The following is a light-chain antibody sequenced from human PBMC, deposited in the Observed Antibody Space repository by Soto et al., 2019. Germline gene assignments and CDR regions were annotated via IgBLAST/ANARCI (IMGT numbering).Light chain of an antibody. J-gene: IGKJ2*01. CDR1: QSVSSY. Sequence: EIVLTQSPATLSLSPGERATLSCRASQSVSSYLAWYHQKPGQAPRLLIYDASNRATGIPPRFSGSGSGTDFTLTISSLEPHDVAALYCQQRSNWPPYTFGQGTKLEIK. CDR3: QQRSNWPPYT. V-gene: IGKV3-11*01. CDR2: DAS.